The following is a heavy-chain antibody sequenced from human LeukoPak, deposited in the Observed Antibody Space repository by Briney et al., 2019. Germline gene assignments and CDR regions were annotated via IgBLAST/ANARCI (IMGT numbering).Heavy chain of an antibody. D-gene: IGHD3/OR15-3a*01. Sequence: SETLSLTCSISGGSISSNSYYWGWIRQPPGKGLEWIGSIYNSGVTYYNPSFKSRSTISIEASRTHFSLKLSSVTAADTAVYYCATYSNFWTTWDVWGQGTTVLVSS. CDR3: ATYSNFWTTWDV. J-gene: IGHJ6*02. V-gene: IGHV4-39*02. CDR1: GGSISSNSYY. CDR2: IYNSGVT.